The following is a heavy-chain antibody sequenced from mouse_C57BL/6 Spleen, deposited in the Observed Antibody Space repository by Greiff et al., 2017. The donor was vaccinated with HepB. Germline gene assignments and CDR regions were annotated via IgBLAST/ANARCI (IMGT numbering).Heavy chain of an antibody. CDR2: IYPSDSET. CDR3: ARIGTNWGPLYFDY. CDR1: GYTFTSYW. D-gene: IGHD4-1*01. Sequence: VQLQQPGAELVRPGSSVKLSCKASGYTFTSYWMDWVKQRPGQGLEWIGNIYPSDSETHYNQKFKDKATLTVDKSSSTAYMQLSSLTSEDSAVYYCARIGTNWGPLYFDYWGQGTTLTVSS. V-gene: IGHV1-61*01. J-gene: IGHJ2*01.